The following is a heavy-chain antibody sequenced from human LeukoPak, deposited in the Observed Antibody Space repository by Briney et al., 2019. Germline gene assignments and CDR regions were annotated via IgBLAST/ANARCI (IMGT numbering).Heavy chain of an antibody. J-gene: IGHJ3*02. CDR2: IIPIFGTA. D-gene: IGHD2-21*02. CDR3: ASLCGGDRAGAFDI. V-gene: IGHV1-69*05. Sequence: GASVKVSFKASGGTFSSYAISWVRQAPGQGLEWMGGIIPIFGTANYAQKFQGRVTITTDESTSTAYMELSSLRSEDTAVYYCASLCGGDRAGAFDIWGQGTMVTVSS. CDR1: GGTFSSYA.